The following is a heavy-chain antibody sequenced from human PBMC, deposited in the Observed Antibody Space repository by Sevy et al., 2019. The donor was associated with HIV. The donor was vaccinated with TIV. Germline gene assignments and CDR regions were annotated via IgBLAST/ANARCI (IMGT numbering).Heavy chain of an antibody. D-gene: IGHD3-10*01. V-gene: IGHV1-2*02. Sequence: ASVKVSCKASGYYFTGYYVHWVRQAPGQGLEWMGWINPNGGGTNIGRTFHGRVTMSRDTSITTAYMELTRLRSNDTGVYFCARSVYGSGTYLNDYWGQGTLVTVSS. CDR2: INPNGGGT. J-gene: IGHJ4*02. CDR3: ARSVYGSGTYLNDY. CDR1: GYYFTGYY.